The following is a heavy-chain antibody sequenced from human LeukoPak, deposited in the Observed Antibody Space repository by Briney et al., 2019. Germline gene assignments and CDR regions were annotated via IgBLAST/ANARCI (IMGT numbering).Heavy chain of an antibody. CDR3: ARSGSEQNYYYYGMDV. CDR1: GFTFSSYG. Sequence: PGGSLRLSCAASGFTFSSYGMHWVREAPGKGLEWGAVIWYDGSNKYYADSVKGRFTIQRDNSKNTLYLKMNSLRAEDTAVYYCARSGSEQNYYYYGMDVWGQGTTVTVSS. J-gene: IGHJ6*02. CDR2: IWYDGSNK. V-gene: IGHV3-33*01. D-gene: IGHD3-10*01.